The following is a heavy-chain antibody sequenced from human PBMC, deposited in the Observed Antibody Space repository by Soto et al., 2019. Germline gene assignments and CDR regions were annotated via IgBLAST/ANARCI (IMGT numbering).Heavy chain of an antibody. CDR3: ARDSMLMGATPLNY. D-gene: IGHD1-26*01. J-gene: IGHJ4*02. CDR1: GYTFSSYD. CDR2: LNPNSGNT. V-gene: IGHV1-18*01. Sequence: ASVKVSCKASGYTFSSYDINWVRQATGQGLEWMGWLNPNSGNTNYAQKLQGRVTMTTDTSTSTAYMELRSLRSDDTAVYYCARDSMLMGATPLNYWGQGTLVTVSS.